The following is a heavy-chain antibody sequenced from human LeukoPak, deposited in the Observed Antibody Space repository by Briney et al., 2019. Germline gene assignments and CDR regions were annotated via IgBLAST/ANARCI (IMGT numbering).Heavy chain of an antibody. D-gene: IGHD5-24*01. CDR1: GVSISSYY. Sequence: SETLSLTCTVSGVSISSYYWSWIRQPPGKGLEWVAYISYSGSTNYNPSLKSRVTISVDMSKKQFSLKLDSVTAADTAVYYCASQTKGGWLQPFDCWGQGTLVTVSS. V-gene: IGHV4-59*08. CDR2: ISYSGST. J-gene: IGHJ4*02. CDR3: ASQTKGGWLQPFDC.